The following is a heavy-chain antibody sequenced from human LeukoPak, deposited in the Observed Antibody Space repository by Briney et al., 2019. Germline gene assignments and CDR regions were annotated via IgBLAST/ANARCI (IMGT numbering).Heavy chain of an antibody. Sequence: ASVKVSCKASGGTFGSYAISWVRQAPGQGLEWMGRIIPIFGTANYAQKFQGRVTITTDESTSTAYMELSSLRSEDTAVYYCARVVGSYYYDSSGYYDAFDIWGQGSMVTVSS. CDR3: ARVVGSYYYDSSGYYDAFDI. CDR1: GGTFGSYA. D-gene: IGHD3-22*01. J-gene: IGHJ3*02. CDR2: IIPIFGTA. V-gene: IGHV1-69*05.